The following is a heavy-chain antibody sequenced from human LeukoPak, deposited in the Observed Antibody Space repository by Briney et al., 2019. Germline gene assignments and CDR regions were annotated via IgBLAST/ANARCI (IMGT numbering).Heavy chain of an antibody. CDR2: INPNSGGT. D-gene: IGHD1-26*01. Sequence: GASVRVSCKASGYTFTGYYMHWVRQALGQGLEWMGCINPNSGGTNYAQKFQGRVTMTRDTSISTAYMELSRLRSDDTAVYYCAREGGSYYDFDYWGQGTLVTVSS. CDR1: GYTFTGYY. J-gene: IGHJ4*02. V-gene: IGHV1-2*02. CDR3: AREGGSYYDFDY.